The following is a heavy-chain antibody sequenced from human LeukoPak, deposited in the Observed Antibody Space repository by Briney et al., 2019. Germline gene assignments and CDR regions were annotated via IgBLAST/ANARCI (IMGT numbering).Heavy chain of an antibody. CDR1: GFTFSSYW. Sequence: GGSLRLSCAASGFTFSSYWMHWVRQAPGKGLVWVSRINSDGSYTNYADSVKGRFTISRDNAKTTLYLQMNRLRAEDTAVYYCATLGTMVRGVIMDYWGQGTLVTVSS. D-gene: IGHD3-10*01. V-gene: IGHV3-74*01. J-gene: IGHJ4*02. CDR2: INSDGSYT. CDR3: ATLGTMVRGVIMDY.